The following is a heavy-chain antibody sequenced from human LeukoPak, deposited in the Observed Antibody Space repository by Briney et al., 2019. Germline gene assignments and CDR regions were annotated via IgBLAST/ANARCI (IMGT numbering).Heavy chain of an antibody. Sequence: PGGSLRLSCAASGFTFSSYAMSWVRQAPGKGLEWVSGISGSGGSTYYADSVKGRFTISRDNSKNTLYLQMNSLRAEDTAVYYCATYDFWSGYGVGYWGQGTLVTVSS. J-gene: IGHJ4*02. CDR2: ISGSGGST. CDR1: GFTFSSYA. V-gene: IGHV3-23*01. D-gene: IGHD3-3*01. CDR3: ATYDFWSGYGVGY.